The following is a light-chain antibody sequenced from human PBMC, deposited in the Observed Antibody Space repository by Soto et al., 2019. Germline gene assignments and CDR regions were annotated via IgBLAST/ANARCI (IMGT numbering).Light chain of an antibody. V-gene: IGLV2-14*01. Sequence: QSALTQPASVSGSPGQSITISRTGTSSDVGGYNYVSWYQQHPGKAPKFMIYDVSNRPSGVSNRFSGSKSGNTASLTISGLQAEDEADYYCTSYTTSNTRQIVLGTGTKATVL. CDR1: SSDVGGYNY. CDR2: DVS. CDR3: TSYTTSNTRQIV. J-gene: IGLJ1*01.